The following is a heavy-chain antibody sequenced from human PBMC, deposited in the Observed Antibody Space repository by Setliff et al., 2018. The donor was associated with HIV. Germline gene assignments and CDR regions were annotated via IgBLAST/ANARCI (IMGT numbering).Heavy chain of an antibody. J-gene: IGHJ4*02. D-gene: IGHD2-21*01. CDR3: VRDLARVIAH. Sequence: HPGGSLRLSCAASGFMFGVDWMSWVRQTPGKGLEWVASVTPDGGDKYYASPMRGRFTISRDNGKNAVYLQMNSLTAEDTALYYCVRDLARVIAHWGQGTLVTVSS. CDR2: VTPDGGDK. CDR1: GFMFGVDW. V-gene: IGHV3-7*01.